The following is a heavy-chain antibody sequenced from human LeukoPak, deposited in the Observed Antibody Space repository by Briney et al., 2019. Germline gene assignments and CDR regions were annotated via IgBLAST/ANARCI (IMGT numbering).Heavy chain of an antibody. CDR3: ARDRAWNYFDY. J-gene: IGHJ4*02. D-gene: IGHD3-3*01. CDR1: GFTFSRHG. Sequence: GGSPRLSCAPSGFTFSRHGMHWVRQAPGKGLEWVAIISNDGSRKYYAHSVEGRFTISRDNSKNTLYLQMDSLRAEDTAVYYCARDRAWNYFDYWGQGTLVTVSS. CDR2: ISNDGSRK. V-gene: IGHV3-30*03.